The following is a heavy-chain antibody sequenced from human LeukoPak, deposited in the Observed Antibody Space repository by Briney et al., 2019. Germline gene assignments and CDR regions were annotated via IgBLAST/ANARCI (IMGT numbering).Heavy chain of an antibody. CDR1: GGSISSGSYY. D-gene: IGHD5-18*01. CDR2: IYYSGST. CDR3: ARGGEYSYGFRYAFDI. Sequence: SETLSLTCTVSGGSISSGSYYWSWIRQHPGKGLEWIGYIYYSGSTYYNPSLKSRVTISVDTSKNQFSLKLSSVTAADTAVYYCARGGEYSYGFRYAFDIWGQGTMVTVSS. V-gene: IGHV4-31*03. J-gene: IGHJ3*02.